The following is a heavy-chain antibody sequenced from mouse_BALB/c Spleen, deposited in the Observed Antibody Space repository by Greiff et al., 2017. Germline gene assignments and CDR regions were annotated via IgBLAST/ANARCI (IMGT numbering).Heavy chain of an antibody. V-gene: IGHV6-6*02. Sequence: EGKVEESGGGLVQPGGSMKLSCVASGFTFSNYWMNWVRQSPEKGLEWVAEIRLKSNNYATHYAESVKGRFTISRDDSKSSVYLQMNNLRAEDTGIYYCTRQGIYSQYYFDYWGQGTTLTVSS. CDR2: IRLKSNNYAT. CDR3: TRQGIYSQYYFDY. CDR1: GFTFSNYW. D-gene: IGHD2-1*01. J-gene: IGHJ2*01.